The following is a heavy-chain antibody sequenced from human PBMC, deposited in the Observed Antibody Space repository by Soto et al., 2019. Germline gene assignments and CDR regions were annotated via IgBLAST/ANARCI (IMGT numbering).Heavy chain of an antibody. CDR3: GRIAAARKGWEFDD. V-gene: IGHV1-18*04. J-gene: IGHJ4*02. D-gene: IGHD6-13*01. Sequence: QVQLVQSGAAVTESGASVTVSCKASGYVFTSYGISWVRQAPGQGLEWMGWITIYNGNTNYAQKFQVRVAMTTDTSTPAADLALRNLTADDTACYNCGRIAAARKGWEFDDWGQGTLVTVSS. CDR1: GYVFTSYG. CDR2: ITIYNGNT.